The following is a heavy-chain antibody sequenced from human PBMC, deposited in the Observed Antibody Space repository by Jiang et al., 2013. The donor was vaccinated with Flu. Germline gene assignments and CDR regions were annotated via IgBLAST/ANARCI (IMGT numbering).Heavy chain of an antibody. V-gene: IGHV4-59*02. Sequence: LLKPSETLSLTCTVSGGSVTSYYWNWIRQPPGKGLEWIGYIYYSGGTNYNSSLKSRVSISVDTSKNQFSLGLNSVTAADTAVYFCARARAPEVAAYYFDYWGLGTLVTVSS. CDR3: ARARAPEVAAYYFDY. CDR1: GGSVTSYY. D-gene: IGHD6-13*01. J-gene: IGHJ4*02. CDR2: IYYSGGT.